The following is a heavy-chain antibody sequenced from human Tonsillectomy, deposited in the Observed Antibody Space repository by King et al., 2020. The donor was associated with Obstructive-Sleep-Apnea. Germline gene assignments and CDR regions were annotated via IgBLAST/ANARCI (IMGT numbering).Heavy chain of an antibody. CDR3: AREWTDSSSWHFRADAFDI. CDR1: GGSISSSSYY. CDR2: IYYSGST. V-gene: IGHV4-39*07. Sequence: QLQESGPGLVKPSETLSLTCTVSGGSISSSSYYWGWIRQPPGKGLEWIGSIYYSGSTYYNPSLKSRVTISVDTSKNQFSLKLSSVTAADTAVYYCAREWTDSSSWHFRADAFDIWGQGTMVTVSS. D-gene: IGHD6-13*01. J-gene: IGHJ3*02.